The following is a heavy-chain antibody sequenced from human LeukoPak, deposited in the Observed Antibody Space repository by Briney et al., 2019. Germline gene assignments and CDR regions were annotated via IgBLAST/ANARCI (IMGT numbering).Heavy chain of an antibody. D-gene: IGHD1-26*01. CDR2: ISSSSSYI. Sequence: GGSLRLSCAASGFTFSSYSMNWVRQAPGKGLEWVSSISSSSSYIYYADSVKGRFTISRDNAKNSLYLQMNSLRAEDTAVYYCARDSSGSYYVIDYWGQGTLVTVSS. CDR3: ARDSSGSYYVIDY. V-gene: IGHV3-21*01. J-gene: IGHJ4*02. CDR1: GFTFSSYS.